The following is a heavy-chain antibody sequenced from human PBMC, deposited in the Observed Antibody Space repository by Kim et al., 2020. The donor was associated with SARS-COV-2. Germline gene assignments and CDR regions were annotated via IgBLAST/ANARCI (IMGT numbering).Heavy chain of an antibody. J-gene: IGHJ6*02. Sequence: GGSLRLSCAASGFTFQDHAMHWVRQAPGRGLEWVSGISGKTGRTDYADSVKGRFIISRDNAESTLYLQMNDLRTEDTAFYYCARDMGGGISPSPNSYYHYGMDVWGQGTTVIVSS. V-gene: IGHV3-9*01. CDR2: ISGKTGRT. D-gene: IGHD3-16*01. CDR3: ARDMGGGISPSPNSYYHYGMDV. CDR1: GFTFQDHA.